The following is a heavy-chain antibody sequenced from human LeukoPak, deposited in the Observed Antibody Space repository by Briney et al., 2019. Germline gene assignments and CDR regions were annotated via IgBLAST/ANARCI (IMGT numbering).Heavy chain of an antibody. Sequence: GSSVKVSCKASGYTFTDYYIHWVRQAPGQGLDWMGWINPKSGGTKHVVNFQGRVTMTRDTSISTAYMELSRLRSDDTAVYYCARSRGFVLIPHTTVWFDPWGQGTLVTVAA. CDR3: ARSRGFVLIPHTTVWFDP. CDR1: GYTFTDYY. V-gene: IGHV1-2*02. J-gene: IGHJ5*02. D-gene: IGHD2-8*02. CDR2: INPKSGGT.